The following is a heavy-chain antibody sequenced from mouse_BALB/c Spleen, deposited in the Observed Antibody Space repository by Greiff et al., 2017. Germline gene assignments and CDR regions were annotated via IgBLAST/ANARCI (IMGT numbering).Heavy chain of an antibody. CDR2: ISSGGSYT. Sequence: EVMLVESGGGLVKPGGSLKLSCAASGFTFSSYTMSWVRQTPEKRLEWVATISSGGSYTYYPDSVKGRFTISRDNAKNTLYLQMSSLKSEDTAMYYCTRDGDDYDDAMDYWGQGTSVTVSS. CDR3: TRDGDDYDDAMDY. J-gene: IGHJ4*01. CDR1: GFTFSSYT. D-gene: IGHD2-4*01. V-gene: IGHV5-6-4*01.